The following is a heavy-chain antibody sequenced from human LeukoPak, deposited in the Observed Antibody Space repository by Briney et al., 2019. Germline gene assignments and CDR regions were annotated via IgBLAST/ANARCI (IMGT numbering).Heavy chain of an antibody. Sequence: SVKVSCKASGGTFSSYAISWVRQAPGQGLEWMGGIIPIFGTANYAQKFQGRVTITADESTSTAYMELSSLRSEDTAVYYCARTLRRYYYYYYMDVWGKGTTVTVSS. D-gene: IGHD3-16*01. CDR2: IIPIFGTA. CDR3: ARTLRRYYYYYYMDV. J-gene: IGHJ6*03. CDR1: GGTFSSYA. V-gene: IGHV1-69*13.